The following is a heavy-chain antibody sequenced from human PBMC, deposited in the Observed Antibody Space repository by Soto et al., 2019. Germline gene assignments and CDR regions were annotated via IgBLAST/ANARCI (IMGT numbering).Heavy chain of an antibody. CDR1: GFTFSSYS. V-gene: IGHV3-48*02. D-gene: IGHD4-17*01. Sequence: GGSLRLSCAASGFTFSSYSMNWVRQAPGKGLEWVSYISSSSSTIYYADSVKGRFTISRDNAKNSLYLQMNSLRDEDTAVYYCARDIPSRTFSRLTTFDYWGQGTLVTVSS. CDR2: ISSSSSTI. CDR3: ARDIPSRTFSRLTTFDY. J-gene: IGHJ4*02.